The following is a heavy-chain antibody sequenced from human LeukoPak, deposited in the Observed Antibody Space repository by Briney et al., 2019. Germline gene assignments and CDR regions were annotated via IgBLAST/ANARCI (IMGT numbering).Heavy chain of an antibody. Sequence: SETLSLTCTVSGGSVSSSSYYWSWIRQPPGKGLEWIGYVYYSGSSNYNPSLKSRVSISLDTSKNQVSLNLTSVIAADTAVYYCARDHFGNWYGSWGQGILVTVSS. CDR1: GGSVSSSSYY. V-gene: IGHV4-61*01. CDR3: ARDHFGNWYGS. J-gene: IGHJ5*01. CDR2: VYYSGSS. D-gene: IGHD2/OR15-2a*01.